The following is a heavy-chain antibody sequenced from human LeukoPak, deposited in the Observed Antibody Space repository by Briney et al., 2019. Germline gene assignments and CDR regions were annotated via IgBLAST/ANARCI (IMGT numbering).Heavy chain of an antibody. V-gene: IGHV3-53*01. CDR3: ASPGYSSSWYEVDY. CDR1: GITVSSNY. Sequence: GGSLRLSCASSGITVSSNYMSWVRQAPGKGLEWVSVIYSGGSTYYADSVKGRFTISRDNSKNTLYLQMNSLRAEDTAVYYCASPGYSSSWYEVDYWGHGTLVTVSS. D-gene: IGHD6-13*01. J-gene: IGHJ4*01. CDR2: IYSGGST.